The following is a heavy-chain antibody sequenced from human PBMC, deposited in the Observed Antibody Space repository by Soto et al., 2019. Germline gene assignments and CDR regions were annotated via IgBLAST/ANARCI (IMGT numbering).Heavy chain of an antibody. D-gene: IGHD3-22*01. CDR3: AGLYPYESSGYHLNY. J-gene: IGHJ4*02. CDR2: IYYTGNT. CDR1: GGSIGGYD. V-gene: IGHV4-59*08. Sequence: SETLSLTCTVSGGSIGGYDWSWIRQPPGQRLEWVGYIYYTGNTYYNSSLRSRVVISIDKSKNQFSLKLSSVTAADTAVYYCAGLYPYESSGYHLNYWGQGTQVTVSS.